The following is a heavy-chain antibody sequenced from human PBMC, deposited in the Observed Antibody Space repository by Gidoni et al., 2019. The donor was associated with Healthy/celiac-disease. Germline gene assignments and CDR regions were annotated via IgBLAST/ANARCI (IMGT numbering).Heavy chain of an antibody. CDR3: ARRIWSGYYPDY. D-gene: IGHD3-3*01. CDR2: IYYSGST. J-gene: IGHJ4*02. CDR1: GGPISSSSYY. Sequence: QLQLQESGPGLVKPSATLSLTCTVSGGPISSSSYYWGWIRQPPGKGLEWIGSIYYSGSTYYNPSLKSRVTISVDTSKNQFSLKLSSVTAADTAVYYCARRIWSGYYPDYWGQGTLVTVSS. V-gene: IGHV4-39*01.